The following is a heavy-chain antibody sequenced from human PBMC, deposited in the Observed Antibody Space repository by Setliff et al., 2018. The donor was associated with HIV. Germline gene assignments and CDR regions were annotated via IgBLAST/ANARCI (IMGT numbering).Heavy chain of an antibody. V-gene: IGHV3-33*06. D-gene: IGHD2-8*01. CDR1: GFSFSTYG. Sequence: PGGSLRLSCAASGFSFSTYGMHWVRQAPGKGLEWVAVRWSDGSNKYYADSVKGRFTISRDNSKNTLFLQMDSLTAEDTAVYYCAKDFCTSGVCHFFDYWGQGTLVTVSS. CDR3: AKDFCTSGVCHFFDY. J-gene: IGHJ4*02. CDR2: RWSDGSNK.